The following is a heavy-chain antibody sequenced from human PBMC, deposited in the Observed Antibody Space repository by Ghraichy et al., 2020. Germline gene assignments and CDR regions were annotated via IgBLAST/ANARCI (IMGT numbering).Heavy chain of an antibody. D-gene: IGHD6-13*01. V-gene: IGHV1-18*04. CDR2: ISAYNGNT. CDR1: GYTFTSYG. J-gene: IGHJ5*02. CDR3: ARDQVIAAAHTHNWFDP. Sequence: ASVKVSCKASGYTFTSYGISWVRQAPGQGLEWMGWISAYNGNTNYAQKLQGRVTMTTDTSTSTAYMELRSLRSDDTAVYYCARDQVIAAAHTHNWFDPWGQGTLVTVSS.